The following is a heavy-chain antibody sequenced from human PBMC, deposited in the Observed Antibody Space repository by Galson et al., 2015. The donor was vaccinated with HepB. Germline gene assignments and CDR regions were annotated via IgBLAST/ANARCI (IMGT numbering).Heavy chain of an antibody. V-gene: IGHV3-73*01. CDR1: GFTFSGSA. Sequence: SLRLSCAASGFTFSGSAIHWVRQASGKGLEWVGRIRSKASNYATAYAAALKGRFTISRDDSKNTAYLHMIGPKTEDTAVYYCTRLGDFSGYSSSWGQGTLVTVSS. CDR3: TRLGDFSGYSSS. CDR2: IRSKASNYAT. J-gene: IGHJ4*02. D-gene: IGHD6-19*01.